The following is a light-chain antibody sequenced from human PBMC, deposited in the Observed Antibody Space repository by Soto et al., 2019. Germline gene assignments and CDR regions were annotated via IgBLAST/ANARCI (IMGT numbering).Light chain of an antibody. CDR3: CSYGGSYTWV. Sequence: QSALTQPRSVSGSPGQSVTISRTGTSGDVGGYNFVSWYQQHPGKVPTLVIFDVSHRPSGVPDRFSGSKSGNTASLTISGLQAEDEADYYCCSYGGSYTWVFGGGTNLTVL. J-gene: IGLJ2*01. CDR1: SGDVGGYNF. CDR2: DVS. V-gene: IGLV2-11*01.